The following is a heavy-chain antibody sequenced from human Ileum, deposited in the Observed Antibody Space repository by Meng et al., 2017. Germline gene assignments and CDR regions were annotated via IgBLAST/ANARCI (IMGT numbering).Heavy chain of an antibody. CDR1: GGSFSSDNYY. CDR3: ARERRHYYGSGSFDY. Sequence: QVQLLEPGTGLVKPSLTLSLTRSVSGGSFSSDNYYWTWIRQTPGKGLEWIGLTYYNGSPFYNPSLRSRVTISVDTSKDQFSLKLTSVTAADTAVYYCARERRHYYGSGSFDYWGQGILVTVSS. V-gene: IGHV4-30-4*01. CDR2: TYYNGSP. D-gene: IGHD3-10*01. J-gene: IGHJ4*02.